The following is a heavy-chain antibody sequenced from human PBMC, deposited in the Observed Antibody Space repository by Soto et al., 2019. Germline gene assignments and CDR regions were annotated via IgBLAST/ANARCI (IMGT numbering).Heavy chain of an antibody. J-gene: IGHJ4*02. CDR3: AREDVVVPAADY. CDR2: ISACNGNT. D-gene: IGHD2-2*01. CDR1: GYTFTSYG. V-gene: IGHV1-18*01. Sequence: VASVKVSCKASGYTFTSYGISWVRQAPGQGLEWMGWISACNGNTKYAQKLQGRVTMTTDTSTSTAYMELRSLRSDDTAVYYCAREDVVVPAADYWGQGTLVTVSS.